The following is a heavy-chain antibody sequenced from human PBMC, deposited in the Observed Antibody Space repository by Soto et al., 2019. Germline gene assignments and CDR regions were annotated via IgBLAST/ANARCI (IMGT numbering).Heavy chain of an antibody. Sequence: EVQLLESGGGVVQPGGSLRLSCAASGFTFSTYAMIWVRQAPGKELEWVSVITGSGGSTYYADSVKGRFTISRDTSKNTLFLQMHSLRAEDTAVYYCAKDRYGDYGGIDYWGQGTMVTVSS. V-gene: IGHV3-23*01. CDR1: GFTFSTYA. CDR3: AKDRYGDYGGIDY. J-gene: IGHJ4*02. CDR2: ITGSGGST. D-gene: IGHD4-17*01.